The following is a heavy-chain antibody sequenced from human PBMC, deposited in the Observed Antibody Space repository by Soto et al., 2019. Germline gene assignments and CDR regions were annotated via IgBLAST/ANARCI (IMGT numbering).Heavy chain of an antibody. CDR1: GYTFSTYA. Sequence: GASVKVSCKASGYTFSTYALHWVRQAPGQGLEWMGWINGGNGHTRYSQKFKDRVTISRDTPASTAYMELSGLRSEDTAVYYCARGKGMEENYYYYGMDVWRQGTTVTVSS. CDR3: ARGKGMEENYYYYGMDV. J-gene: IGHJ6*02. CDR2: INGGNGHT. D-gene: IGHD1-1*01. V-gene: IGHV1-3*01.